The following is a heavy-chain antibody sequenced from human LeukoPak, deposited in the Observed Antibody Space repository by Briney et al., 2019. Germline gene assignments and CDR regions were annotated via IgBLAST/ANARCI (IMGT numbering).Heavy chain of an antibody. CDR2: LKSKSDGGTT. CDR1: RFTFSNAW. V-gene: IGHV3-15*01. D-gene: IGHD3-22*01. J-gene: IGHJ4*02. CDR3: TTAYYYDSSGYYYRGY. Sequence: GGSLRLSCAASRFTFSNAWMSWVRQAPGKGLEWVGRLKSKSDGGTTDYAAPAKGRFSISRDDSKNTLYLQMNSLKTEDTAVYYCTTAYYYDSSGYYYRGYWGQGTLVTVSS.